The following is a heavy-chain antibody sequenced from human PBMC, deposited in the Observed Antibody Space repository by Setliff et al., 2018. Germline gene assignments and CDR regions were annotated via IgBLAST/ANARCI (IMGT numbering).Heavy chain of an antibody. J-gene: IGHJ4*02. CDR1: GGSISSYY. V-gene: IGHV4-59*08. Sequence: ETLSLTCTVSGGSISSYYWSWIRQPPGKGLEWIAYISYTGSTNYNPSLKSRVTISLDTSKNHFSLNLRSVTAADTAVYYCARLSPYNTGPPFDYWGQGTLVTVSS. D-gene: IGHD2-8*02. CDR3: ARLSPYNTGPPFDY. CDR2: ISYTGST.